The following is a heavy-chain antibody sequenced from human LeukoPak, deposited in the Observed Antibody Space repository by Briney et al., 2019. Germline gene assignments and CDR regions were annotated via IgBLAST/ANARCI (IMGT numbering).Heavy chain of an antibody. CDR3: ARGGYYYGSGSYYIIDY. CDR1: GFTFSSYA. V-gene: IGHV3-74*01. J-gene: IGHJ4*02. D-gene: IGHD3-10*01. CDR2: INSDGSST. Sequence: GGSLRLSCAASGFTFSSYAMSWVRQAPGKGLERVSRINSDGSSTSNADSVKGRLTISRDNAKNTLYLQMNSLRAEDTAVYYCARGGYYYGSGSYYIIDYWGQGTLVTVSS.